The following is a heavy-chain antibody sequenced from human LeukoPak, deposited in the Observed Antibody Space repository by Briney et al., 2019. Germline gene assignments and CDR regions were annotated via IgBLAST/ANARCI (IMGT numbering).Heavy chain of an antibody. CDR2: VSYDGNDK. Sequence: GRSLRLSCAASGFTLSNYNMHWVRRAPGKGLEWVALVSYDGNDKYYADSVRGRFTISRDNSRNTLYLQMNSLRTEDTAVYYCANSRFRSLSEGLFDYWGQGTLVTVSS. V-gene: IGHV3-30*01. CDR3: ANSRFRSLSEGLFDY. J-gene: IGHJ4*02. CDR1: GFTLSNYN. D-gene: IGHD3-3*01.